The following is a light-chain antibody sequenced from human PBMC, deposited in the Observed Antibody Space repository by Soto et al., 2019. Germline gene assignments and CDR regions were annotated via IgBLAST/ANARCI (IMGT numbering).Light chain of an antibody. J-gene: IGLJ1*01. CDR1: SSNIGAGYGYD. Sequence: QSVLTQPPSVSGAPGQRVTISCTGTSSNIGAGYGYDVHWYQQLPGAPPRLLIYGNNNRPSGVPDRFSGSKSGTSASLAITGLQAEDEADYYCQSYDSSLSGYVFGTGTQLTVL. CDR2: GNN. CDR3: QSYDSSLSGYV. V-gene: IGLV1-40*01.